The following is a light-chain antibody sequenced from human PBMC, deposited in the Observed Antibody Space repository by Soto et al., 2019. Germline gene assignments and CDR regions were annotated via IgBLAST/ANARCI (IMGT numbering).Light chain of an antibody. CDR3: QQYNNWPWT. V-gene: IGKV3-15*01. J-gene: IGKJ1*01. CDR1: QSVSSN. Sequence: EIVMTQSPVTLSVAPGERATLSCRASQSVSSNLAWHQQKPGQAPRLLIYGASTRATGIPARFSGSGSGTEFTLTISSLQSEDFALYYCQQYNNWPWTFGQGTKVEIK. CDR2: GAS.